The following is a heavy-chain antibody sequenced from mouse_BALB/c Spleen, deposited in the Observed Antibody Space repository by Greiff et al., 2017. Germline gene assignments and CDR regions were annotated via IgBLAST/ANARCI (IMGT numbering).Heavy chain of an antibody. V-gene: IGHV5-4*02. Sequence: EVKLMESGGGLVKPGGSLKLSCAASGFTFSDYYMYWVRQTPEKRLEWVATISDGGSYTYYPDSVKGRFTISRDNAKNNLYLQMSSLKSEDTAMYYCARDRSHAMDYWGQGTSVTVSS. CDR3: ARDRSHAMDY. J-gene: IGHJ4*01. CDR2: ISDGGSYT. CDR1: GFTFSDYY.